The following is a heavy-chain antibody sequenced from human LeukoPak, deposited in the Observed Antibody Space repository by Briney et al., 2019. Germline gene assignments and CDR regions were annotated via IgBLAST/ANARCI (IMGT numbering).Heavy chain of an antibody. CDR3: ARDYRMVRGAIRYYYYGMDV. CDR2: INPNSGGT. D-gene: IGHD3-10*01. J-gene: IGHJ6*02. Sequence: GASVKVSCKASGYTFSDYYIHWVRQAPGQGLEWMGWINPNSGGTNYAQKFQGWVTMTRDTSISTAYMELSRLRSDDTAVYYCARDYRMVRGAIRYYYYGMDVWGQGTTVTVSS. V-gene: IGHV1-2*04. CDR1: GYTFSDYY.